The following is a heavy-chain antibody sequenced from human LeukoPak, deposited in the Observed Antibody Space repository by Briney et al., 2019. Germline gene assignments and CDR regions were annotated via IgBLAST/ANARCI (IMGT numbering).Heavy chain of an antibody. V-gene: IGHV3-21*01. CDR1: GFTFSSYS. CDR3: AKDWGSGGWYNYFDP. D-gene: IGHD6-19*01. J-gene: IGHJ5*02. Sequence: GGSLRLSCAASGFTFSSYSMNWVRQAPGKGLEWVLSISSSSSYIYYADSVKGRFTISRDNAKNSLYLQMNRLRAADTAVYHCAKDWGSGGWYNYFDPWGQGTLVTVSS. CDR2: ISSSSSYI.